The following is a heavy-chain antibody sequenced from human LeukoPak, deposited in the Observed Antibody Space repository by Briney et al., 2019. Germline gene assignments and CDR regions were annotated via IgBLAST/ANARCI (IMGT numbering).Heavy chain of an antibody. J-gene: IGHJ4*02. D-gene: IGHD3-9*01. CDR2: MNPNRGDT. CDR1: GYTFTSYD. V-gene: IGHV1-8*01. Sequence: ASVKVSCKASGYTFTSYDIHWVRQATGQGLEWMGRMNPNRGDTDYAQKFQGRVTMTTDTSTSTAYMELRSLRSDDTAVYYCARDGVLRYFDWLLRFDYWSQGTLVTVSS. CDR3: ARDGVLRYFDWLLRFDY.